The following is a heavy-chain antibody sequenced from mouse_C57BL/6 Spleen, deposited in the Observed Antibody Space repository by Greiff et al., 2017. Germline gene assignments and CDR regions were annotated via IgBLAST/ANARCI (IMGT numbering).Heavy chain of an antibody. CDR2: ISDGGSYT. V-gene: IGHV5-4*01. D-gene: IGHD3-3*01. J-gene: IGHJ2*01. Sequence: EVQRVESGGGLVKPGGSLKLSCAASGFTFSSYAMSWVRQTPEKRLEWVATISDGGSYTYYPDNVKGRFTISRDNAKNNLYLQMSHLKSEDTAMYYCAREGLAFDYWGQGTTRTVSS. CDR1: GFTFSSYA. CDR3: AREGLAFDY.